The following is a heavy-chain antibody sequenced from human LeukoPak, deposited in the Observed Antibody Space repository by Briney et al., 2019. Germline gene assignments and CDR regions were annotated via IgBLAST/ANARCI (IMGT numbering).Heavy chain of an antibody. CDR1: GGSISSYY. Sequence: SETLSLTCTVSGGSISSYYWSWIRQPAGKGLEWIGRIYTSGSTNYNPSLKSRVTMSVDTSKNQFSLRLSSVTAADTAVYYCARSPSRSGASGFDYWGQGTLVTVSS. D-gene: IGHD3-10*01. J-gene: IGHJ4*02. V-gene: IGHV4-4*07. CDR3: ARSPSRSGASGFDY. CDR2: IYTSGST.